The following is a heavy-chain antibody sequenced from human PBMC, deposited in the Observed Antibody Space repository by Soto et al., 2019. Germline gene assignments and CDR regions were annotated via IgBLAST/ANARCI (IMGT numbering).Heavy chain of an antibody. V-gene: IGHV1-18*01. CDR2: IGVYNGKT. Sequence: ASVKVSCKASGYAFSHYGISWVRLAPGQGLEWMGWIGVYNGKTNYAQKFQGRVTMTRDTSTSTVYMELSSLRSEDTAVYYCARGGITIFGVVTPAGAFDIWGQGTMVTVSS. CDR1: GYAFSHYG. D-gene: IGHD3-3*01. CDR3: ARGGITIFGVVTPAGAFDI. J-gene: IGHJ3*02.